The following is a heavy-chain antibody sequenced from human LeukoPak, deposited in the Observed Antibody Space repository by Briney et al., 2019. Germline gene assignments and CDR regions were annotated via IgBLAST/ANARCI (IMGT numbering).Heavy chain of an antibody. V-gene: IGHV1-24*01. CDR3: ATFEYSSGWSHFDY. Sequence: ASVKVSCEVSGYTLTELSMHWVRQAPGKGLEWMGGFDPEDGETIYAQKFQGRVTMTEDTSTDTAYMELSSLRSEDTAVYYCATFEYSSGWSHFDYWGQGTLVTVSS. CDR2: FDPEDGET. CDR1: GYTLTELS. J-gene: IGHJ4*02. D-gene: IGHD6-19*01.